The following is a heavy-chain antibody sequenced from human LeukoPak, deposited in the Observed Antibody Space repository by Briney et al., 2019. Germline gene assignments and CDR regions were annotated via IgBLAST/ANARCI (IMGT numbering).Heavy chain of an antibody. D-gene: IGHD2-15*01. CDR2: FDPEDGET. Sequence: GASVKVSCKVSGYTFTELSMHWVRQAPGKGLEWMGGFDPEDGETIYAQKFQGRVTMTEDTSTDTAYMELSSLRSEDTAVYYCATDEWYCSGGSCYRDGAHWGQGTLVTVSS. V-gene: IGHV1-24*01. CDR1: GYTFTELS. CDR3: ATDEWYCSGGSCYRDGAH. J-gene: IGHJ4*02.